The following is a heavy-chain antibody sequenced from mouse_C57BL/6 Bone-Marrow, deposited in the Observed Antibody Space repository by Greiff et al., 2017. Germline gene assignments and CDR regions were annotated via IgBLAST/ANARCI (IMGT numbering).Heavy chain of an antibody. V-gene: IGHV14-2*01. D-gene: IGHD1-1*01. J-gene: IGHJ2*01. CDR3: TRSLIYYGTNY. CDR1: GFNIKDYY. Sequence: DVKLQESGAELVKPGASVKLSCTASGFNIKDYYIHWVKQRTEQGLEWIGRIDPEDGETKYAPKFQDKATITADTSSNTAYLQLSRLTSEDTAVYYCTRSLIYYGTNYWGQGTTLTVSS. CDR2: IDPEDGET.